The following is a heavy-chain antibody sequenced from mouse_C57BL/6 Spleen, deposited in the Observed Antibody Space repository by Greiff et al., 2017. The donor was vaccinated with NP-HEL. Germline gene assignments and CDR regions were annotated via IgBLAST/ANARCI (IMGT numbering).Heavy chain of an antibody. CDR3: ARRRDYGSSGD. Sequence: VQLQQSGAELVMPGASVKLSCKASGYTFTSYWMHWVKQRPGQGLEWIGEIDPSDSYTNYNQKFKGKSTLTVDKSSSTAYMQLSSLTSEDSAVYYGARRRDYGSSGDWGQGTTLTVSS. V-gene: IGHV1-69*01. J-gene: IGHJ2*01. CDR1: GYTFTSYW. D-gene: IGHD1-1*01. CDR2: IDPSDSYT.